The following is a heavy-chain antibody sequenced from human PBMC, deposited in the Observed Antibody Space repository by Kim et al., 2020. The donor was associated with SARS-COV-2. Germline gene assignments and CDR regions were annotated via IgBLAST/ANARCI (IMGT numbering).Heavy chain of an antibody. CDR3: AKEKYSYGNGAHFDY. CDR1: GFTFSSYG. V-gene: IGHV3-30*18. Sequence: GGSLRLSCAASGFTFSSYGMHWVRQAPGKGLEWVAVISYDGSNKYYADSVKGRFTISRDNSKNTLYLQMNSLRAEDTAVYYCAKEKYSYGNGAHFDYWG. D-gene: IGHD5-18*01. CDR2: ISYDGSNK. J-gene: IGHJ4*01.